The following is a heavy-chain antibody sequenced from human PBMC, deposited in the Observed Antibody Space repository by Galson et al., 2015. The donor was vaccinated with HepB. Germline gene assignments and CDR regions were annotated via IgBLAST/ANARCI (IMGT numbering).Heavy chain of an antibody. Sequence: SVKVSCKATGYTFTTYNIQWVRQAPGQGLEWMGRISPSDGAVHYAQEFQGRVTMTRDTSTSAVYMDLSSLASEDTAVYYCARGRHGNYFFDYWGQGSLVTVSS. CDR1: GYTFTTYN. CDR3: ARGRHGNYFFDY. CDR2: ISPSDGAV. D-gene: IGHD4-23*01. V-gene: IGHV1-46*01. J-gene: IGHJ4*02.